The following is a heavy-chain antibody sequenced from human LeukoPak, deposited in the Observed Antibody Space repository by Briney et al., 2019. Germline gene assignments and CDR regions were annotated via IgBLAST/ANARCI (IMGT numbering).Heavy chain of an antibody. J-gene: IGHJ4*02. CDR2: INHSGST. CDR1: GGSFSGYY. Sequence: SETLSLTGAVYGGSFSGYYWSWIRQPPGKGLEWIGEINHSGSTNYNPSLKSRVTISVDTSKNQFSLKLSSVTAADTAVYYCARDPSTVTTPDYWGQGTLVTVSS. CDR3: ARDPSTVTTPDY. D-gene: IGHD4-17*01. V-gene: IGHV4-34*01.